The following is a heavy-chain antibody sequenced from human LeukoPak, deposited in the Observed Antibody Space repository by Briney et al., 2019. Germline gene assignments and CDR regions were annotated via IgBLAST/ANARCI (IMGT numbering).Heavy chain of an antibody. J-gene: IGHJ4*02. CDR3: ASDADYGY. V-gene: IGHV3-7*01. Sequence: GGSLRLSCAASGFTFSIYWMSWVRQAPGKGLEWVANIKQDGSDKYYVGSVKGRFTISRDNAKNSLYLQMNSLRAEDTAVYYCASDADYGYWGQGTLVIVSS. CDR2: IKQDGSDK. CDR1: GFTFSIYW. D-gene: IGHD4-17*01.